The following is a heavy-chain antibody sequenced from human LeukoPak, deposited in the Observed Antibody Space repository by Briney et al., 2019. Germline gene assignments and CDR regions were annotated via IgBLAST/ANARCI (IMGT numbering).Heavy chain of an antibody. V-gene: IGHV4-59*01. CDR3: ARMSADDYGVLDI. J-gene: IGHJ3*02. D-gene: IGHD4-17*01. CDR2: IYYSGST. Sequence: SETLSLTCTVSGGSISSYYWSWIRQPPGKGLEWIGYIYYSGSTNYNPSLKSRVTISVDTSKNQFSLKLSSVTAADTAVYYCARMSADDYGVLDIWGQGTMVTVSS. CDR1: GGSISSYY.